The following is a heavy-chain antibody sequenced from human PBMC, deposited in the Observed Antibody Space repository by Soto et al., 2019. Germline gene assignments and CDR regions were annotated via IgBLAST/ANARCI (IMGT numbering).Heavy chain of an antibody. V-gene: IGHV4-39*07. D-gene: IGHD1-26*01. CDR1: SAPVSSTTYT. J-gene: IGHJ6*02. CDR2: VYYGGRS. Sequence: SETLSLTCTVSSAPVSSTTYTWGWIRQPPGKGLEWVASVYYGGRSYYNPSLNSRVTISADASTKQFSLTLSSVTAADTAVYYCVRQGIGVLHGLVDVWGQGTTVTVSS. CDR3: VRQGIGVLHGLVDV.